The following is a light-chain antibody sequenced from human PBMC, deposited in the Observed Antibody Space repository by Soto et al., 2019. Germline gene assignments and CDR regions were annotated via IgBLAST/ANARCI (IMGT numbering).Light chain of an antibody. J-gene: IGKJ1*01. CDR3: QQYYSYPHT. CDR2: AAS. CDR1: QGISSY. Sequence: AIRMTQSPSSFSESTGDRVTITCRASQGISSYLAWYQQKQGKAPKLLIYAASTLQSGVPSRFSGSGSGTDFTLTISCLQSEDFATYYCQQYYSYPHTFGQGTKVEIK. V-gene: IGKV1-8*01.